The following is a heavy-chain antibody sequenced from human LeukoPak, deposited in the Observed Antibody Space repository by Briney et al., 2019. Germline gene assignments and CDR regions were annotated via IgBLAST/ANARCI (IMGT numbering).Heavy chain of an antibody. J-gene: IGHJ4*02. CDR1: GFTFSSYA. D-gene: IGHD5-18*01. Sequence: GGSLRLSCAASGFTFSSYAMSWVRQAPGKGLEWVSAISGSGGSTYYADSVKGRFTISRDNSKNTLYLQMNSLRAEDTAVYYFAKDAGCGYSYGFFFDYWGRGTLVSVFS. CDR3: AKDAGCGYSYGFFFDY. CDR2: ISGSGGST. V-gene: IGHV3-23*01.